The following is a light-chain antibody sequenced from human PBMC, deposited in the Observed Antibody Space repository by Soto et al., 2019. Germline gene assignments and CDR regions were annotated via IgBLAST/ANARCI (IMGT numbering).Light chain of an antibody. CDR2: DVS. CDR3: SSYTSSSTL. J-gene: IGLJ1*01. V-gene: IGLV2-14*01. CDR1: SSDVGGYNY. Sequence: QSALTQPASVSGSPGQSITISCTGTSSDVGGYNYVSWYQQHPGKAPKLMIYDVSNRPSGVSNRFSGSKSGNTASLTISGLQAEDEADYYCSSYTSSSTLFGPGTKLTAL.